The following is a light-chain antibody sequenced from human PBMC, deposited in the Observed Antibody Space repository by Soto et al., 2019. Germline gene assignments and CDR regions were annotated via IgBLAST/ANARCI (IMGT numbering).Light chain of an antibody. CDR3: QQYGDTPVT. V-gene: IGKV3-20*01. CDR1: QSVSNSY. CDR2: GAS. J-gene: IGKJ1*01. Sequence: EIVLTQSPGTLSLSPGERATLSCRASQSVSNSYLAWYQQKPGQAPRLLMYGASNRATGIPDRFSGSGSGTDFTLTISRLLPEDFAVYYCQQYGDTPVTFGQGTKVDIK.